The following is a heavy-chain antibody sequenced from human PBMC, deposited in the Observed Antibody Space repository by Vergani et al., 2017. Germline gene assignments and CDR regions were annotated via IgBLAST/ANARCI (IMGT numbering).Heavy chain of an antibody. CDR1: GFTFSTFA. CDR2: LTGGGGST. D-gene: IGHD1-26*01. V-gene: IGHV3-23*01. J-gene: IGHJ5*01. CDR3: VKGAGSEVNCFDS. Sequence: EVQLLESGGNLKQPGGSVRLSCAASGFTFSTFAMHWVRQAPGKGLEWVSALTGGGGSTYYADSFKGRFIISIDNSRDTLYLQMNSLRPEDTAASYCVKGAGSEVNCFDSGGKEPLVPFP.